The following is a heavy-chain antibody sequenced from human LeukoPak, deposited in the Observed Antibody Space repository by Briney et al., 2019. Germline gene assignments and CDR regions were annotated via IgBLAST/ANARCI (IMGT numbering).Heavy chain of an antibody. D-gene: IGHD1-14*01. V-gene: IGHV3-33*01. Sequence: GRSLRLSCAASGFTFSSYGMHWVRQAPGKGLEWVAVIWYDGSNKYYADSVKGRFTISRDNSKNTLYLQMNSLSAEDTAVYYCARDRNGMDVWGKGTTVTVSS. CDR3: ARDRNGMDV. J-gene: IGHJ6*04. CDR2: IWYDGSNK. CDR1: GFTFSSYG.